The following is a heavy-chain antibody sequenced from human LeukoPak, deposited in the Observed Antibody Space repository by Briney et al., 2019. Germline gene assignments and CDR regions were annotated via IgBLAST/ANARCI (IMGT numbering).Heavy chain of an antibody. CDR3: ARVEYSSSLYYYYYYGMDV. J-gene: IGHJ6*02. V-gene: IGHV4-31*01. D-gene: IGHD6-6*01. CDR1: GGSISSGCYY. CDR2: IYYSGSP. Sequence: SQTLSLTCTVSGGSISSGCYYWSWIRQHPGKGLEWIGYIYYSGSPYYNPSLKSQVTISVDTSNNQFSLKLSSVTAADTAVYYCARVEYSSSLYYYYYYGMDVWGQGTTVTVSS.